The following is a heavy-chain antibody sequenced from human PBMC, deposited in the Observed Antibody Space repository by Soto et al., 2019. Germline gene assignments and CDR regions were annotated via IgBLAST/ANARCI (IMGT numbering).Heavy chain of an antibody. CDR1: GFTVSSNY. J-gene: IGHJ3*02. CDR3: AKVPYSPPVGESLDAFDI. CDR2: IYSGGST. D-gene: IGHD3-10*01. V-gene: IGHV3-53*01. Sequence: GGSLRLSCAASGFTVSSNYMSWVRQAPGKGLEWVSVIYSGGSTYYADSVKGRFTISRDNSKNTLYLQMNSLRAEDTAVYYCAKVPYSPPVGESLDAFDIWGQGTMVTVSS.